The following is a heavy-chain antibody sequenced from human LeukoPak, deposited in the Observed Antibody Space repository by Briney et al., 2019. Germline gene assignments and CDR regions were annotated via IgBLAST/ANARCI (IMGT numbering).Heavy chain of an antibody. CDR2: INPSGGST. J-gene: IGHJ5*02. D-gene: IGHD2-15*01. V-gene: IGHV1-46*01. Sequence: ASVKVSCKASGYTFTGYYMHWVRQAPGQGLEWMEIINPSGGSTSYAQKFQGRVTMTRDTSTSTVYMELSSLRSEDTAVYYCARERRNNNWFDPWGQGTLVTVSS. CDR3: ARERRNNNWFDP. CDR1: GYTFTGYY.